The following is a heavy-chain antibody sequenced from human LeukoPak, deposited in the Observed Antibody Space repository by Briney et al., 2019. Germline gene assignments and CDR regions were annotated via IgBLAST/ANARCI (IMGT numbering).Heavy chain of an antibody. CDR2: IYYSGST. CDR3: ASSYYYGSGADY. V-gene: IGHV4-39*07. Sequence: SETLSLTCTVSGGSISSSSYYWGWIRQPPGKGLEWIGSIYYSGSTHYNPSLKSRVTISLDTSKNQFSLELSSVTAADTAMYYCASSYYYGSGADYWGQGTLVTVSS. CDR1: GGSISSSSYY. J-gene: IGHJ4*02. D-gene: IGHD3-10*01.